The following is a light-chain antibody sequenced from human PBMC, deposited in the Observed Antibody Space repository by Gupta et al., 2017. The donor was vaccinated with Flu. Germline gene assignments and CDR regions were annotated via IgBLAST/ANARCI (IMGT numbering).Light chain of an antibody. CDR2: DAS. Sequence: EIVMTQSPGTLSVSPGERVILSCRASRSVSTKVAWYQQKPGQAPRLLIYDASTRATGIPASFTGSGSGTEFTLLISSLQSEDFALYYCQQYYDWPPLTFGGGTKVDVK. CDR3: QQYYDWPPLT. J-gene: IGKJ4*01. V-gene: IGKV3-15*01. CDR1: RSVSTK.